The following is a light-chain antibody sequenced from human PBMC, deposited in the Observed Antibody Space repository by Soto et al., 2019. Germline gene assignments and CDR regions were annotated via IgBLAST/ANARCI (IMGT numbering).Light chain of an antibody. V-gene: IGKV3-11*01. J-gene: IGKJ1*01. CDR2: GAS. Sequence: EIVLTQSPATLSLSPGERVTLSCRASQSVSSYLAWFQQKPGQAPRLLIYGASNRATGIPARFSGSGSGTEFTLTISSLEPEDFAVYYCQQRSNWPRTFGQGTKVEIK. CDR1: QSVSSY. CDR3: QQRSNWPRT.